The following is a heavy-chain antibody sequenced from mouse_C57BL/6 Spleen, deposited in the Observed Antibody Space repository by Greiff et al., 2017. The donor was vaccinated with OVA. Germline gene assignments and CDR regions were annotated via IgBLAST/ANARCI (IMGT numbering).Heavy chain of an antibody. CDR1: GYSITSGYY. V-gene: IGHV3-6*01. CDR3: ARGLYMDY. Sequence: DVKLQESGPGLVKPSQSLSLTCSVTGYSITSGYYWNWIRQFPGNKLEWMGYISYDGSNNYNPSLKNRISITRDTSKNQFFLKLNSVTTEDTATYYCARGLYMDYWGQGTSVTVSS. D-gene: IGHD2-12*01. J-gene: IGHJ4*01. CDR2: ISYDGSN.